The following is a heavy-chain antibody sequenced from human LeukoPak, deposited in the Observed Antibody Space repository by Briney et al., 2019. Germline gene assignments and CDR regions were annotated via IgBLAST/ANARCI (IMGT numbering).Heavy chain of an antibody. CDR3: AKSLYGSGSYYNWFDP. CDR1: GGSISNHY. CDR2: IYYSGST. J-gene: IGHJ5*02. V-gene: IGHV4-59*11. Sequence: PSETLSLTCTVSGGSISNHYWSWIRQPPGKGLEWIGYIYYSGSTNYNPSLKCRVTISVDTSKNQFSLKLSSVTAADTAVYYCAKSLYGSGSYYNWFDPWGQGTLVTVSS. D-gene: IGHD3-10*01.